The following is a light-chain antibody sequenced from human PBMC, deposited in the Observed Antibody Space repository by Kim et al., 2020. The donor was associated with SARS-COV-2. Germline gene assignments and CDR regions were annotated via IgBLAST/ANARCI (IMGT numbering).Light chain of an antibody. CDR3: QQYFDFPYT. Sequence: SASPEDKVTITCRLTQNIARYLAWFQQRPGKAPQRLIYAAYTLHTGAPSRFSGSGSGTDFTLTINPLQSEDSATYFCQQYFDFPYTFGQGTKLEI. CDR1: QNIARY. J-gene: IGKJ2*01. V-gene: IGKV1D-8*02. CDR2: AAY.